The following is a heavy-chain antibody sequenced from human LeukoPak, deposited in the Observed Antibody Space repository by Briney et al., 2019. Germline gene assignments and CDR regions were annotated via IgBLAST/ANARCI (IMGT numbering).Heavy chain of an antibody. V-gene: IGHV4-59*01. CDR3: ARGKKFLEWFLDY. CDR2: IYYSGST. CDR1: GGSISSYY. Sequence: SETLSLTCTVSGGSISSYYWSWIRHPPGKGLEWIGYIYYSGSTNYNPSLKSRVTIPVDTSKNQFSLKLSSVTAADTAVYYCARGKKFLEWFLDYWGQGTLVTVSS. J-gene: IGHJ4*02. D-gene: IGHD3-3*01.